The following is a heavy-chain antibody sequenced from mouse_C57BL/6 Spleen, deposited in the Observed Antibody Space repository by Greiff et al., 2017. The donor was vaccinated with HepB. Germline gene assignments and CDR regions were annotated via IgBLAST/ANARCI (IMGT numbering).Heavy chain of an antibody. D-gene: IGHD1-1*01. CDR3: ARFYYSSCYAMDY. J-gene: IGHJ4*01. V-gene: IGHV1-9*01. CDR1: GYTFTGYW. CDR2: ILPGSGNT. Sequence: QVQLKESGAELMKPGASVKLSCKATGYTFTGYWIEWVKQRPGHGLEWIGEILPGSGNTNYNEKFKGKATFTADTSSNTAYMQLSSLTTEDSAIYNCARFYYSSCYAMDYWGQGTSVTVSS.